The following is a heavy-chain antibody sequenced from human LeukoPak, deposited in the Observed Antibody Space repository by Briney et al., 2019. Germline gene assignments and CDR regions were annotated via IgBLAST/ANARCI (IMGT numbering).Heavy chain of an antibody. CDR1: GYTFTSYD. J-gene: IGHJ6*02. CDR3: ARGPGYSSSWYIADYYYYYGMDV. Sequence: ASVKVSCKASGYTFTSYDINWVRQATGQGLEWMGWMNPNSGNTGYAQKFQGRVTMTRNTFISTAYMELSSLRSEDTAVYYCARGPGYSSSWYIADYYYYYGMDVWGQGTTVTVSS. D-gene: IGHD6-13*01. V-gene: IGHV1-8*01. CDR2: MNPNSGNT.